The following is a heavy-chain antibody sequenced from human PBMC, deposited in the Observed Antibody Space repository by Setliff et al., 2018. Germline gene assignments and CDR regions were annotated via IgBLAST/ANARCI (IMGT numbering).Heavy chain of an antibody. D-gene: IGHD3-22*01. J-gene: IGHJ4*02. CDR2: TYSSGST. CDR1: GGSISSGDYY. Sequence: PSENLSLTCTVSGGSISSGDYYWSWTRQPPGKGLEWIGYTYSSGSTYYNPSLKSRVSISVDTSKNQFSLKLGSATAADTAVYYCARESRYYYDNLGTLDYWGQGTLVTVSS. CDR3: ARESRYYYDNLGTLDY. V-gene: IGHV4-30-4*08.